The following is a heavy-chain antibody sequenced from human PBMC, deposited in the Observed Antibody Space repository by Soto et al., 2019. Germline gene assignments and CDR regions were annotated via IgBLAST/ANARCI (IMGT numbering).Heavy chain of an antibody. Sequence: GGALRLSCAASGFTFSSYAMSWVRQAPGKGLEWVSAISGSGGSTYYADSVKGRFTISRDNSKNTLYLQMNSLRAEDTAVYYCAKMELLTKSPFDYWGQGTLVTVSS. V-gene: IGHV3-23*01. J-gene: IGHJ4*02. CDR2: ISGSGGST. D-gene: IGHD1-26*01. CDR1: GFTFSSYA. CDR3: AKMELLTKSPFDY.